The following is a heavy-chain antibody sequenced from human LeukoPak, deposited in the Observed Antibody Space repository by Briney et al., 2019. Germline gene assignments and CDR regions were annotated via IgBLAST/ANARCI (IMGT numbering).Heavy chain of an antibody. CDR2: INPNSGGT. D-gene: IGHD2-2*02. V-gene: IGHV1-2*02. CDR3: ARSHCSSTSCYIPEINWFDP. J-gene: IGHJ5*02. CDR1: GYTFTGYY. Sequence: ASVKVSCKASGYTFTGYYMHWVRQAPGQGLEWMGWINPNSGGTNYAQKFQGRVTMTRDTSISTAYMELSRLRSDDTAVYYCARSHCSSTSCYIPEINWFDPWGQGTLVTVSS.